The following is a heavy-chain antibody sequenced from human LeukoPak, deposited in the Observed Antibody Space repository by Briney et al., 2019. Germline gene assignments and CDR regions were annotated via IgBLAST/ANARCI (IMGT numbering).Heavy chain of an antibody. Sequence: SETLSLTCTVSGGSISSYYWSWIRQPAGKGLEWIGRIYTSGSTNYNPSLKSRVTMSVDTSKNQFSLKLSSVTAADTAVYYCARSARSGSYSIVDVRGKGTTVTVSS. CDR1: GGSISSYY. CDR2: IYTSGST. J-gene: IGHJ6*04. V-gene: IGHV4-4*07. D-gene: IGHD1-26*01. CDR3: ARSARSGSYSIVDV.